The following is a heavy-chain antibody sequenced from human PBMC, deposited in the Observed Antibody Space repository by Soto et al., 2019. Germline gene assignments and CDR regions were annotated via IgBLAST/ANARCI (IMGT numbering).Heavy chain of an antibody. D-gene: IGHD3-16*01. J-gene: IGHJ4*02. CDR2: INWKSDI. V-gene: IGHV3-9*01. Sequence: PGGSLRLSCAVSGFTFDDNAMHWVRQAPEKGLEWVSGINWKSDIGYADSVKGRFTISRDNAENSLYLQMNSLRADDPALYYCAISQDRGGRTTFIYWGQGTQVTV. CDR1: GFTFDDNA. CDR3: AISQDRGGRTTFIY.